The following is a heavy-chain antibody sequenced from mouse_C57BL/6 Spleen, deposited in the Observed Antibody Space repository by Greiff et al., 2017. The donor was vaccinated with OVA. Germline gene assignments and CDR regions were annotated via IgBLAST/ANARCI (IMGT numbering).Heavy chain of an antibody. V-gene: IGHV7-3*01. J-gene: IGHJ2*01. CDR3: ARTYGYSYYFDY. CDR2: IRNKANGYTT. CDR1: GFTFTDYY. Sequence: EVQLQESGGGLVQPGGSLSLSCAASGFTFTDYYMSWVRQPPGKALEWLGFIRNKANGYTTEYSASVKGRFTISRDNSQSILYLQMNALRAEDSATYYCARTYGYSYYFDYWGQGTTLTVSS. D-gene: IGHD2-2*01.